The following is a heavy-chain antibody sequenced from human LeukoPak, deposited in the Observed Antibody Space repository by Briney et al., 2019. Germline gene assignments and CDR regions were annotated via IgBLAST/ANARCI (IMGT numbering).Heavy chain of an antibody. J-gene: IGHJ4*02. Sequence: SETLSLTCTVSGGSFSGYYWSWIRQPPGKGLEWIGEINHSGSTNYDPSLKSQVTISVDTSKNQFSLKLSSVTAADTAVYYCARRYDSSGYAPRSSWGSVDYWGQGTLVTVSS. CDR2: INHSGST. V-gene: IGHV4-34*01. CDR3: ARRYDSSGYAPRSSWGSVDY. CDR1: GGSFSGYY. D-gene: IGHD3-22*01.